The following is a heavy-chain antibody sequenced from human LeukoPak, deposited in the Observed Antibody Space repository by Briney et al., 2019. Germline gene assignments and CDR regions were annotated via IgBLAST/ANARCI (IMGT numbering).Heavy chain of an antibody. J-gene: IGHJ4*02. CDR1: GYTFTGYY. CDR2: INPNSGGT. Sequence: ASVKVSCKASGYTFTGYYMHWVRQAPGQGLEWMGWINPNSGGTNYAQKFQGRVTMTRDTSISTAYMELSRLRSDDTAVYYCPRASYDILTGYLATFDYWGQGTLVTVSS. V-gene: IGHV1-2*02. CDR3: PRASYDILTGYLATFDY. D-gene: IGHD3-9*01.